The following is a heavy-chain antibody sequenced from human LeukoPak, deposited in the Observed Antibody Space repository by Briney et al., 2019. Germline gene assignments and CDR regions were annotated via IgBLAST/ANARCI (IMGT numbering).Heavy chain of an antibody. J-gene: IGHJ3*02. CDR1: GFTFSSYW. Sequence: GGSLRLSCAVSGFTFSSYWMSWVRQAPGKGLEWVANIKQDGSEKYYVDSVKGRFTISRDNAKNSLYLQMNSLRAEDTAVYYCARLGWLGTDDAFDIWGQGTMVTVSS. CDR3: ARLGWLGTDDAFDI. V-gene: IGHV3-7*01. CDR2: IKQDGSEK. D-gene: IGHD6-19*01.